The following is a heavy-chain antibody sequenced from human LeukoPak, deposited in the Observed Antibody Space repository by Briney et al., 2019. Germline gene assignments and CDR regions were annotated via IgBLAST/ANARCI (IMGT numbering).Heavy chain of an antibody. CDR2: IPYDGRDK. V-gene: IGHV3-30*03. D-gene: IGHD5-24*01. Sequence: PGGSLRLSCAASGFTFSSYTMDWVRQAPGKGLEWVAFIPYDGRDKYTDSVKGRFTISRDNSKNTLYLEVNSLRAEDTAVYYCARDGEMASVRGYLDYWGQGTLVTVSS. CDR1: GFTFSSYT. J-gene: IGHJ4*02. CDR3: ARDGEMASVRGYLDY.